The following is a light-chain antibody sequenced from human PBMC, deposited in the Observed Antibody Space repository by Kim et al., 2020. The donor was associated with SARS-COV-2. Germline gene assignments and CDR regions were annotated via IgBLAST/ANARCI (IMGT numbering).Light chain of an antibody. CDR3: QSYDSSLTVVV. J-gene: IGLJ2*01. CDR1: SSNIGAGYD. V-gene: IGLV1-40*01. CDR2: GNN. Sequence: QSVLTQPPSVSGAPGQRVTISCTGSSSNIGAGYDVHWYQQLPGTAPKLLIYGNNNRPSGVPDRFSGSKSGTSASLAIAGLQADDEADYYCQSYDSSLTVVVFGGGTQLTVL.